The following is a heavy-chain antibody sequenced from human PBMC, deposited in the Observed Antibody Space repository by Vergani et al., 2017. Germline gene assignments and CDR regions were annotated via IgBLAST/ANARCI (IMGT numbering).Heavy chain of an antibody. Sequence: LVESGGGLVQPGGSLRLSCAASSFSVSSHYMTWVRQAPGKGLEWVSTINIGGRTSYADSVKGRLTLTRDDSKNTLHLQMNSLRPDDTAVYYCARGMTTETTDLDGFDIWGQGTMVSVSS. V-gene: IGHV3-66*02. CDR1: SFSVSSHY. D-gene: IGHD4-17*01. CDR3: ARGMTTETTDLDGFDI. J-gene: IGHJ3*02. CDR2: INIGGRT.